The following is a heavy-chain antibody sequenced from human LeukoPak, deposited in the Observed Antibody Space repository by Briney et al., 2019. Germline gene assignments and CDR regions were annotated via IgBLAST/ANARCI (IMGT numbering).Heavy chain of an antibody. CDR1: GFTFSDHY. CDR2: TRTKANSYTT. J-gene: IGHJ3*02. Sequence: GGSLRLSCAASGFTFSDHYMDWVRQAPGKGLEWVGRTRTKANSYTTEYAASVKGRFSISRDDSKNSLYLQMDSLKTEDTAVYYCARVGRYFDAFDIWGQGTMVTVSS. V-gene: IGHV3-72*01. CDR3: ARVGRYFDAFDI. D-gene: IGHD1-26*01.